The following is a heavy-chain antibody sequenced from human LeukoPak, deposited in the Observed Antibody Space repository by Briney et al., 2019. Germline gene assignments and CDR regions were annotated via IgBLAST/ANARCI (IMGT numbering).Heavy chain of an antibody. Sequence: ASVKVSCKASGYTFTGYYMHWVRQAPGQGLEWMGWINPNSGGTNYAQKFQGRVTMTRDTSISTAYMELSRLRSDDTAVYYCARDHRIRGCSSTSCFDASDIWGQGTMVTVSS. D-gene: IGHD2-2*01. CDR1: GYTFTGYY. J-gene: IGHJ3*02. CDR3: ARDHRIRGCSSTSCFDASDI. CDR2: INPNSGGT. V-gene: IGHV1-2*02.